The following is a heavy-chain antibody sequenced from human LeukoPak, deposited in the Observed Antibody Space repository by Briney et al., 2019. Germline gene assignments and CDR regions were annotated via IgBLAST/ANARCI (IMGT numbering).Heavy chain of an antibody. J-gene: IGHJ4*02. D-gene: IGHD3-22*01. CDR3: ATLTYYYDSSGYIY. CDR1: GYTLTELS. CDR2: FDPEDGET. Sequence: GASVKVSCKVSGYTLTELSMHWVRQAPGKGLEWMGGFDPEDGETIYAQKFQGRVTMTEDTSTDTAYMELSSLRPEDTAVYYCATLTYYYDSSGYIYWGQGTLVTVSS. V-gene: IGHV1-24*01.